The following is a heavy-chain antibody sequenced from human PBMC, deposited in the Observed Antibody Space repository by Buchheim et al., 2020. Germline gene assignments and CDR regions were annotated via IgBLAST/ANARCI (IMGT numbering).Heavy chain of an antibody. V-gene: IGHV4-59*01. D-gene: IGHD5-18*01. Sequence: QVQLQESGPGLVKPSETLSLTCTVSGGSISSYYWSWIRQPPGKGLEWIGYIYYSGSTNYNPSLKSRVTISVDTSKNQFSLKLSSVTAADTAVYYCARGGVDTDVGLYYYYGMDVWGQGTT. J-gene: IGHJ6*02. CDR3: ARGGVDTDVGLYYYYGMDV. CDR2: IYYSGST. CDR1: GGSISSYY.